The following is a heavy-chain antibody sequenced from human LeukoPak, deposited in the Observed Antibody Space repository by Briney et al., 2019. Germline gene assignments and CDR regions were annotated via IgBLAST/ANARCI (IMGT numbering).Heavy chain of an antibody. CDR1: GFTFSGSA. V-gene: IGHV3-73*01. D-gene: IGHD3-3*01. CDR2: IRSKANSYAT. Sequence: GGSLRLSCAASGFTFSGSAMHWVRQASGKGLEWVGRIRSKANSYATAYAASVKGRFTISRDDSKNTAYLQMNSLKTEDTAVYYCTRAGSDYYDFWSGSNYYYYMDVWGKGTTVTVSS. J-gene: IGHJ6*03. CDR3: TRAGSDYYDFWSGSNYYYYMDV.